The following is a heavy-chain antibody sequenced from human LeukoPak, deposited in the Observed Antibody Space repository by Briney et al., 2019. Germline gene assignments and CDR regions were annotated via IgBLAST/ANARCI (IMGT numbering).Heavy chain of an antibody. D-gene: IGHD1-26*01. CDR1: IDSFSNYH. CDR2: VNESGGT. J-gene: IGHJ5*02. CDR3: ARGQGATVPQVGKNWFDP. V-gene: IGHV4-34*01. Sequence: KTSETLSLTCAVYIDSFSNYHWNWMRQTPAKGMEWIGEVNESGGTNISPSLRSRVILSVDTSKNQFSLKLISVTVADTAIYYCARGQGATVPQVGKNWFDPWGQGTRVTVSS.